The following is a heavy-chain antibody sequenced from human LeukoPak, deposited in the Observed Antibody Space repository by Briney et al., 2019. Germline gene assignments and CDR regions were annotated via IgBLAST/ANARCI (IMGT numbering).Heavy chain of an antibody. CDR2: MNPISTNT. CDR3: ARAPSCGSGCYSYFDY. J-gene: IGHJ4*02. D-gene: IGHD2-15*01. V-gene: IGHV1-8*01. CDR1: GYTFSSYD. Sequence: ASVKVSCKASGYTFSSYDINWVRQAPGQGLEWMGWMNPISTNTGYAQKFQGRVTMTRDTSISTAYMELRSLRSEDTAVYYCARAPSCGSGCYSYFDYWGQGTLVAVSS.